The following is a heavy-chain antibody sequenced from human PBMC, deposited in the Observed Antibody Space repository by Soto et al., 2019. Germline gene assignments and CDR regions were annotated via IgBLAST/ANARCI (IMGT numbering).Heavy chain of an antibody. CDR3: ARDPLGIAAVGKSGFQR. CDR1: GFTFSSYW. J-gene: IGHJ1*01. D-gene: IGHD6-13*01. CDR2: INSDGSST. V-gene: IGHV3-74*01. Sequence: EVQLVESGGGLVQPGGSLRLSCAASGFTFSSYWMHWVRQAPGKGLVWVSRINSDGSSTNYADSVKDRFTISRDNAKNTLYLQMNSLRAEDTAVYYCARDPLGIAAVGKSGFQRWGQGTPVTVSS.